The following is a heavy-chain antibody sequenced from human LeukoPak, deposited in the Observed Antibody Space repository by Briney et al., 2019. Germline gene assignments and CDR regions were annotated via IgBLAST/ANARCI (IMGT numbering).Heavy chain of an antibody. CDR3: ARVVPADNYIDY. CDR1: GGSFSGYY. J-gene: IGHJ4*02. V-gene: IGHV4-59*10. D-gene: IGHD2-21*01. CDR2: IYTSGST. Sequence: PSETLSLTCAVYGGSFSGYYWSWIRQPAGKGLEWIGRIYTSGSTNYNPSLKSRVTISVDTSKNQFSLKLSSVTAADTAVYYCARVVPADNYIDYWGQGTLVTVSS.